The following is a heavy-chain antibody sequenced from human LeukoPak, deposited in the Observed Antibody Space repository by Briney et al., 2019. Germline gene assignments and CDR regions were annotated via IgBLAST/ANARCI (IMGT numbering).Heavy chain of an antibody. Sequence: GGSLRLSCAASGFTLSDYPMTWVRQAPGKGLQWVSLFDRGSLDTYYADSVRGRFTVSRDNDKNTLYLQMNSLRAENTAVYYCARRGYESSGPKYYFDHWGQGILVTVSS. CDR1: GFTLSDYP. CDR3: ARRGYESSGPKYYFDH. CDR2: FDRGSLDT. V-gene: IGHV3-23*01. J-gene: IGHJ4*02. D-gene: IGHD3-22*01.